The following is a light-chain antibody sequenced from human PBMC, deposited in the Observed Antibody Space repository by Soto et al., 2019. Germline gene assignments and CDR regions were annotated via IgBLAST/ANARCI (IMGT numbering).Light chain of an antibody. CDR1: RTITMY. V-gene: IGKV1-39*01. CDR3: QKSYNSPFN. J-gene: IGKJ3*01. CDR2: AAS. Sequence: EIQMPQSPYSLSASVGYRLTITFRASRTITMYLNWYQQKSGQAPKLLINAASTLRSGVPSRFSGSGSGTDFTLTIGSLQPEDFATYYCQKSYNSPFNFGTGNKGAIK.